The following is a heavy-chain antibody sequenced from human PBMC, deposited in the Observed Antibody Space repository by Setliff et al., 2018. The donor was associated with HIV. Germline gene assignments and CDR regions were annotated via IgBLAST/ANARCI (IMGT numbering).Heavy chain of an antibody. CDR1: DGSFSGYY. Sequence: SETLSLTCAVSDGSFSGYYWGWIRQPPGKGLEWIGSINYRGNTYYNPSLKSRAAISVDTSKNQISLKLSSVTAADTAVYYCASLDGSESPYIYYYYMDVWGKGTAVTVSS. CDR2: INYRGNT. V-gene: IGHV4-34*01. CDR3: ASLDGSESPYIYYYYMDV. J-gene: IGHJ6*03. D-gene: IGHD3-10*01.